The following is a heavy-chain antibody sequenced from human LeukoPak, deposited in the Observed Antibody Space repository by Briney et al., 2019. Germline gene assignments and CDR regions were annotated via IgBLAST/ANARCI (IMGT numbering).Heavy chain of an antibody. Sequence: GESLKISCKGSGYSFTSYWIGWVRQMPGKGLEWMGIIYPGDSDTRYSPSFQGQVTISADKSVSTAYLQWSSLKASDTAMYYCASSSGYYYLSDAFDIWGQGTMVTVSS. J-gene: IGHJ3*02. D-gene: IGHD3-22*01. CDR2: IYPGDSDT. CDR1: GYSFTSYW. V-gene: IGHV5-51*01. CDR3: ASSSGYYYLSDAFDI.